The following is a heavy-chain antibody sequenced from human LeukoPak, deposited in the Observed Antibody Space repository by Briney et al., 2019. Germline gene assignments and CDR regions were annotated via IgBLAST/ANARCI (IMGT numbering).Heavy chain of an antibody. CDR2: ISGSGGST. D-gene: IGHD6-13*01. J-gene: IGHJ4*02. CDR3: AKDRGYSSRGGYFDY. Sequence: GGSLRLSCAPSGFTVSSSYMSWVRQAPGKGLEWVSAISGSGGSTYYADSVKGRFTISRDNSKNTLYLQMNSLRAEDTAVYYCAKDRGYSSRGGYFDYWGQGTLVTVSS. CDR1: GFTVSSSY. V-gene: IGHV3-23*01.